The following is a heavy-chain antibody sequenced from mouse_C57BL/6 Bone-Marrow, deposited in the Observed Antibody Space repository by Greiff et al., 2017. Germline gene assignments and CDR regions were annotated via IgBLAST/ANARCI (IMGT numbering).Heavy chain of an antibody. D-gene: IGHD2-12*01. CDR1: GYTFPSYW. Sequence: QVQLQQPGAELVKPGASVKLSCKASGYTFPSYWMHWVKQRPGPGLEWIGMIHPNSGSTNYNEKFKSKATLTVDKSSSTAYMQLSSLTSEDSAVDYCARSYYSPWFAYWGQGTLVTVSA. J-gene: IGHJ3*01. CDR3: ARSYYSPWFAY. CDR2: IHPNSGST. V-gene: IGHV1-64*01.